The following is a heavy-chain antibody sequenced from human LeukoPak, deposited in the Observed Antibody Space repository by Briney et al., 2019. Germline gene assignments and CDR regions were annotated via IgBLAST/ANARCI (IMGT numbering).Heavy chain of an antibody. CDR1: GFTFTSYW. J-gene: IGHJ4*02. CDR3: ARHDCSGGRCYSPLDY. Sequence: GGSLRLSCAASGFTFTSYWMTWVRQAPGKGLEWVANIKQDGSEKDYVDSAKGRFTISRDNAKNSLYLQMNSLRAEETAVYYCARHDCSGGRCYSPLDYWGQGTLVTVSS. CDR2: IKQDGSEK. V-gene: IGHV3-7*01. D-gene: IGHD2-15*01.